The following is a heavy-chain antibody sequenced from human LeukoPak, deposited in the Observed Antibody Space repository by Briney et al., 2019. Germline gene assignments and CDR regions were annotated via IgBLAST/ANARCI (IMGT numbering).Heavy chain of an antibody. V-gene: IGHV1-18*01. D-gene: IGHD3-9*01. CDR1: GYTFTSYG. CDR3: ARVAGGEDDTLTGNLDY. J-gene: IGHJ4*02. Sequence: ASVKVSCKASGYTFTSYGISWVRQAPGQGLEWMGWISAYNGNTNYAQKLQGRVTMTTDTSTSTAYMELRSLRSDDTAVYYCARVAGGEDDTLTGNLDYWGQGTLVTVSS. CDR2: ISAYNGNT.